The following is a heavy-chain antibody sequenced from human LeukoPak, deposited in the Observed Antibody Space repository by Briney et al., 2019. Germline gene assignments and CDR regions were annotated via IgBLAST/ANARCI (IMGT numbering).Heavy chain of an antibody. CDR1: GFTFNTYA. CDR2: ITGTGGNT. CDR3: AKDQHYDYVWGSLFDY. J-gene: IGHJ4*02. D-gene: IGHD3-16*01. V-gene: IGHV3-23*01. Sequence: GGSLRLSCAGSGFTFNTYAMSWVRQAPGKGLEWVSGITGTGGNTYYADSVKGRFTISRVNSKNTLYLQMNSLRAEDMALYYCAKDQHYDYVWGSLFDYWGQGTLVTVSS.